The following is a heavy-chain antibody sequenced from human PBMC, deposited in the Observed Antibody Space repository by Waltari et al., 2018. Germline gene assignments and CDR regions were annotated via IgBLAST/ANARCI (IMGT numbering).Heavy chain of an antibody. V-gene: IGHV6-1*01. Sequence: QVQLQQSGPGLVQPSQTLSLTCVISGDSVSSNNAAWNWIRQSSSRGLEWLGTIVYRSKGYHDYAVYGRGRITINPDTSKSQFSLQLNAGTPEDTAVYYCAREGDYDIVTGRSPKAMDIWGQGTTVTVSS. CDR2: IVYRSKGYH. CDR1: GDSVSSNNAA. CDR3: AREGDYDIVTGRSPKAMDI. D-gene: IGHD3-9*01. J-gene: IGHJ6*02.